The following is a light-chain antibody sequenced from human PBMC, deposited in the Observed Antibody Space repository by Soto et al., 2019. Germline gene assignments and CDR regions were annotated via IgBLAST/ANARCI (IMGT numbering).Light chain of an antibody. Sequence: EIVLTPSPGTLSLSPGERATLSCRASPTISSDYLAWYQQKPGQAPRLLIYGASTRATGIPARFSGSGSGTEFTLTISSLQSEDFAVYYCQQYDNWPPLTFGGGTKVDI. V-gene: IGKV3-15*01. CDR3: QQYDNWPPLT. CDR2: GAS. CDR1: PTISSD. J-gene: IGKJ4*01.